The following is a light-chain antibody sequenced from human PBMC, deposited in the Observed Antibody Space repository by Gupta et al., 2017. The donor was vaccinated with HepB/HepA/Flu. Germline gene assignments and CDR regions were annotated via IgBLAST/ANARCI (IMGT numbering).Light chain of an antibody. CDR1: QSIRSY. CDR2: AAS. CDR3: NQNDSNPQFT. Sequence: DIQMTQSPSSLSASVGDRVTITCLASQSIRSYLNWYKQKPGKAPKLLIYAASRWQRGDSSRQSGSECGIDLTLTISSRQQGDITSQHFNQNDSNPQFTFGQGTLLEIK. V-gene: IGKV1-39*01. J-gene: IGKJ5*01.